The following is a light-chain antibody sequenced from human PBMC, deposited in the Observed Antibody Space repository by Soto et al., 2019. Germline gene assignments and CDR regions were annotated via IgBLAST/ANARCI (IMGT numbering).Light chain of an antibody. CDR2: GAS. CDR3: QQGYTSPDT. CDR1: QSIGKF. J-gene: IGKJ5*01. Sequence: DIQLSQSPSALTASVGDRVTIACRASQSIGKFLNWYQHDPGKAPKLLIFGASTLQSGVPLRFSGSGSGTHFTLTIDSLQPEDFTTYYCQQGYTSPDTFGQGTRRDI. V-gene: IGKV1-39*01.